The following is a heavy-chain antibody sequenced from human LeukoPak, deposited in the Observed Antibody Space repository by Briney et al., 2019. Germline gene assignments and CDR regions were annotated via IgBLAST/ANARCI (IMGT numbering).Heavy chain of an antibody. Sequence: GGSLRLSCVASGFTLGDYNMNWVRQAPGKGLEWVSDITRSSTYMNYADSLKGRFTISRDNAKNSMYLQMNSLTAEDTAVYFCARDAALLPGKYYHYVDVWGKGTTVIVSS. CDR1: GFTLGDYN. D-gene: IGHD6-25*01. CDR3: ARDAALLPGKYYHYVDV. CDR2: ITRSSTYM. V-gene: IGHV3-21*01. J-gene: IGHJ6*03.